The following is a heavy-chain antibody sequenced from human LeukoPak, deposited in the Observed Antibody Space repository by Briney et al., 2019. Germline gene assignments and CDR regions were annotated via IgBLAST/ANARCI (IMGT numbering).Heavy chain of an antibody. V-gene: IGHV4-4*07. D-gene: IGHD6-19*01. J-gene: IGHJ6*02. Sequence: SETLSLTCTFSGGSISSYYWSWIRQPAGKGLEWIGRIYTSGSTNYNPSLKSRVTMSVDTSKNQFSLKLSSVTAADSAVYYCARDWLDDYYYYGMDVWGQGTTVTVSS. CDR3: ARDWLDDYYYYGMDV. CDR2: IYTSGST. CDR1: GGSISSYY.